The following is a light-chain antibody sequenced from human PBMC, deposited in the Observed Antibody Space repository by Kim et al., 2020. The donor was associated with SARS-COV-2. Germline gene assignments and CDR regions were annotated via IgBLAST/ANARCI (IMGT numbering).Light chain of an antibody. CDR2: GAS. Sequence: VSPGERATLSCRASQSVSSNLAWYQQKPGQAPRLLIYGASTRATGIPARFSGSGSGTEFTLTISSLQSEDFAVYYCQQYNNWPPWTFGQGTKVEIK. CDR3: QQYNNWPPWT. J-gene: IGKJ1*01. CDR1: QSVSSN. V-gene: IGKV3-15*01.